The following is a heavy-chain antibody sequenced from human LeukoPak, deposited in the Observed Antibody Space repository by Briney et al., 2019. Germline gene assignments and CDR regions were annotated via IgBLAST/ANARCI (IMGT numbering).Heavy chain of an antibody. V-gene: IGHV4-59*08. CDR2: IYYSGSS. Sequence: PSETLSLTCTVSAGSIRSSYWSWIRQPPGKGLEWIGYIYYSGSSNYNPSLKSRVTISVDTSKNQFSLKLNSVTAADTAVYYCARQGPLTIAVTTRTNPFDYWGQGTLVTVSS. J-gene: IGHJ4*02. CDR1: AGSIRSSY. CDR3: ARQGPLTIAVTTRTNPFDY. D-gene: IGHD4-11*01.